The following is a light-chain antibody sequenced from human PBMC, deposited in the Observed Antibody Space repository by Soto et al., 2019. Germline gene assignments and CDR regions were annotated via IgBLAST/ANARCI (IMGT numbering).Light chain of an antibody. CDR3: QQYINWPSWT. Sequence: EKVLTQSPATLSLSPGERATLSCRASQSVNTFLAWYQHKPGQAPRLLIYGASTRATDIPARFSGSGSGTEFTLTISSLQSEDFAVYYCQQYINWPSWTFGQGTKVEVK. V-gene: IGKV3-15*01. CDR1: QSVNTF. CDR2: GAS. J-gene: IGKJ1*01.